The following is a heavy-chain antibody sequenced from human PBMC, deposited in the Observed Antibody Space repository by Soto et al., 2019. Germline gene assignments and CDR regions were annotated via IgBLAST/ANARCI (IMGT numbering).Heavy chain of an antibody. D-gene: IGHD3-22*01. Sequence: GGSLRLSCAASGFTFDDYGMSWVRQAPGKGLEWVSGINWNGGSTGYADSVKGRFTISRDNAKNSLYLQMNSLRAEDTALYYCARDLNSSGYPKTLPTDYWGQGTLVTVSS. CDR2: INWNGGST. J-gene: IGHJ4*02. V-gene: IGHV3-20*04. CDR1: GFTFDDYG. CDR3: ARDLNSSGYPKTLPTDY.